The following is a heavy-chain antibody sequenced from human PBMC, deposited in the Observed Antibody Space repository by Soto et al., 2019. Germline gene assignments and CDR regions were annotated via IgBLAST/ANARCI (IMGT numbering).Heavy chain of an antibody. J-gene: IGHJ3*02. CDR1: GYTFTSYY. V-gene: IGHV1-46*01. D-gene: IGHD3-10*01. Sequence: GASVKVSCKASGYTFTSYYMHWVRQAPGQGLEWMGIINPSGGSTSYAQKFQGRVTMTRNTSISTVYMELSSLRSEDTAVYYCARENIWFDAFDIWGQGTMVTGSS. CDR3: ARENIWFDAFDI. CDR2: INPSGGST.